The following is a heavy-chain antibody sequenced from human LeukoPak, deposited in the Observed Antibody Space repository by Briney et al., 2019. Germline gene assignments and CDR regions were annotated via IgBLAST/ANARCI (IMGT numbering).Heavy chain of an antibody. CDR1: GYSFSSHA. D-gene: IGHD5-18*01. V-gene: IGHV7-4-1*02. CDR3: GRDPRLGIRGYTYGYFDY. Sequence: GASVKISCKTSGYSFSSHAISWVRQAPGQGPEWMGWINTNTGSPTYAQGFTGRYVFSLDTSVSTAYLQISGLKADDTAVYYCGRDPRLGIRGYTYGYFDYWGQGTLVTVSS. CDR2: INTNTGSP. J-gene: IGHJ4*02.